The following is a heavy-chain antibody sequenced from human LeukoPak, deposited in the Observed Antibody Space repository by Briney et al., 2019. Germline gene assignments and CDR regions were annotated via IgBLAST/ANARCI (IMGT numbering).Heavy chain of an antibody. V-gene: IGHV1-2*06. CDR3: ARGRNSVYYFNVVAPSYFDY. CDR1: GYIFTGYY. Sequence: GASVKVSCKASGYIFTGYYMQWVRQAPGQGLEWMGRINPNSGGTNYAQKFQGRVTMTRDTSINTAYMDLSRLRSDDTAVYYCARGRNSVYYFNVVAPSYFDYWGQGTLVTVSS. D-gene: IGHD3-22*01. J-gene: IGHJ4*02. CDR2: INPNSGGT.